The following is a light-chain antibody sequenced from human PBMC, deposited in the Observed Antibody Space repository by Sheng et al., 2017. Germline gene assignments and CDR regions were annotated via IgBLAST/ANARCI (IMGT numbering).Light chain of an antibody. J-gene: IGKJ1*01. Sequence: DIQLTQSPTSLSASEGDRVTITCQASQDIDNHLNWYQQKPGKAPKLLIYAASTLQSGVPSRFSGSGSGTDFTLTISSLQPEDFATYFCLQHNTDPPTFGQGTTVDIK. V-gene: IGKV1-17*01. CDR1: QDIDNH. CDR3: LQHNTDPPT. CDR2: AAS.